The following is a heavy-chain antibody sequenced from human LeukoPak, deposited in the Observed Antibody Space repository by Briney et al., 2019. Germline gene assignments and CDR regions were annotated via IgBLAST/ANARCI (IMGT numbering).Heavy chain of an antibody. CDR1: GFTFSSYW. CDR3: ASDMRQWLAKH. Sequence: GGSLRLSCAASGFTFSSYWMSWVRQAPGKGLEWVANIKQDGSEKYYVDSVKGRFTISRDNAKNSLYLQMNSLRAEDTAVYYCASDMRQWLAKHWGQGTLVTVS. V-gene: IGHV3-7*04. J-gene: IGHJ1*01. D-gene: IGHD6-19*01. CDR2: IKQDGSEK.